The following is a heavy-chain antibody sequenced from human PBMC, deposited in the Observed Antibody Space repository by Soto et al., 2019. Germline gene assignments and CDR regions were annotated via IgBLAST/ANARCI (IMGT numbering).Heavy chain of an antibody. Sequence: GSLILSCAASEVAISEYWMSLVRQAPGEGLEWVANIGQDGYEKHYLDSVRGRFTISRDNARNSLYLYVNSLSADDSAVYYCTRCTDLRFCTAYSCPGIDVWGPGTTVTVSS. CDR2: IGQDGYEK. V-gene: IGHV3-7*03. CDR1: EVAISEYW. J-gene: IGHJ6*02. CDR3: TRCTDLRFCTAYSCPGIDV. D-gene: IGHD2-8*02.